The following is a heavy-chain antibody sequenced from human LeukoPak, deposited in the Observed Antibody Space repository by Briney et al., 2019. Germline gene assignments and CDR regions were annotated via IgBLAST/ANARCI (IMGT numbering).Heavy chain of an antibody. CDR3: AKEDVFLDAFDI. D-gene: IGHD3-10*01. V-gene: IGHV3-30*18. Sequence: GGSLRLSCAASGFTFSSYGMHWVRQAPGKGLEWVTFISYDGRNKYYADSVRGRFTISRDNSKNTLYLQMNSLRAEDTAVYYRAKEDVFLDAFDIWGQGTMVTVSS. CDR2: ISYDGRNK. J-gene: IGHJ3*02. CDR1: GFTFSSYG.